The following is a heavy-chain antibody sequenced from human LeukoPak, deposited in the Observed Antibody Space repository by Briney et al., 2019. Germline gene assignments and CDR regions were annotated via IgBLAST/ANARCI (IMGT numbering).Heavy chain of an antibody. J-gene: IGHJ4*02. CDR1: GFTVTSCC. V-gene: IGHV3-74*01. CDR3: ATSPPIKGGFDS. Sequence: GGSLRLSCAVSGFTVTSCCMHWVRQVPGREPVWVSRFDLDGTSATYADSVKGRFIISRDSAKNTLYLLMNSLRAEDTAVYYCATSPPIKGGFDSWGQGTLVTVSS. D-gene: IGHD2-21*01. CDR2: FDLDGTSA.